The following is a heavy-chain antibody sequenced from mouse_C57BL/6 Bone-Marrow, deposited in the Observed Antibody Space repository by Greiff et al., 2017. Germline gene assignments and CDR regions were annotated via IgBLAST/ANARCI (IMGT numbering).Heavy chain of an antibody. J-gene: IGHJ4*01. V-gene: IGHV14-2*01. CDR2: IDPEDGGT. Sequence: EVKLEESGAELVKPGASVKLSCTASGFNIKDYYMHWVKQRTEQGLEWIGRIDPEDGGTKYDPKFQGKATITADTSSNTAYLQLRSLTSEDTAVYYCAGRWLLAMDYWGQGNSVTVSA. D-gene: IGHD2-3*01. CDR1: GFNIKDYY. CDR3: AGRWLLAMDY.